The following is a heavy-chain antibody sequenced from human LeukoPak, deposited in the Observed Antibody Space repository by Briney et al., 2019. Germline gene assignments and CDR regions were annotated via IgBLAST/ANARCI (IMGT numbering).Heavy chain of an antibody. CDR3: AKDPIAAAGTAAGYFDY. Sequence: GGSLRLSCAASGIIVSNNYMSWIRQAPGKGLEWVSYISSSGSTIYYADSVKGRFTISRDNSKNTLYLQMNSLRAEDTAVYYCAKDPIAAAGTAAGYFDYWGQGTLVTVSS. V-gene: IGHV3-11*01. CDR1: GIIVSNNY. CDR2: ISSSGSTI. D-gene: IGHD6-13*01. J-gene: IGHJ4*02.